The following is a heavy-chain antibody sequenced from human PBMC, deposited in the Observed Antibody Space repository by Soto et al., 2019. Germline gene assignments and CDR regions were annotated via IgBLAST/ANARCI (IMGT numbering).Heavy chain of an antibody. V-gene: IGHV5-51*01. CDR1: GYSFTSYW. D-gene: IGHD6-13*01. J-gene: IGHJ4*02. Sequence: GESLKIYCQGSGYSFTSYWPDWVRQMPGKGLDWMGIIYPGDSDTRYSPSFQGQVTISADKSISTAYLQWSSLKASDTAMYYCASGPGIAAAGTLGGYYFDYWGQGTLVTVSS. CDR2: IYPGDSDT. CDR3: ASGPGIAAAGTLGGYYFDY.